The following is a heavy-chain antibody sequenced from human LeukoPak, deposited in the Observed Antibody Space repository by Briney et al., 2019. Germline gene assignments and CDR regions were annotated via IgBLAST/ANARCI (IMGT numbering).Heavy chain of an antibody. J-gene: IGHJ6*02. CDR2: INPSGGST. Sequence: ASVKVSCKASGYTFTKYYIHWVRQAPGQGLEWMGMINPSGGSTSYAQKFQGRVTMTRDTSTSTVYMELSSLRSEDTAVYYCARVSVWYYYGMDVWGQGTTVTVSS. CDR3: ARVSVWYYYGMDV. D-gene: IGHD3-16*01. V-gene: IGHV1-46*01. CDR1: GYTFTKYY.